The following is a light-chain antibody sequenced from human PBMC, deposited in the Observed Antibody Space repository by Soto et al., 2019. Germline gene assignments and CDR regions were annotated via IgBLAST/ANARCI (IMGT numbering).Light chain of an antibody. CDR3: QQYGT. CDR1: QSVSSN. CDR2: GAS. J-gene: IGKJ1*01. Sequence: EIVMTQSPAPLSVSPGERATLSCRASQSVSSNLAWYQQKPGQAPRLLIYGASTRATGIPARFSGSGSGTEFTPTISSLQSEDFEVYYCQQYGTCGQGTKVEIK. V-gene: IGKV3-15*01.